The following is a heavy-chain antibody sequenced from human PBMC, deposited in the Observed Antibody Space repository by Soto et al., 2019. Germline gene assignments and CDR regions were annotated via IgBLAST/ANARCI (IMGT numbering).Heavy chain of an antibody. CDR2: ISAYNGNT. D-gene: IGHD2-15*01. CDR3: ARRISVVAYYYYMDV. Sequence: QVQLVQSGAEVKEPGASVKVSCKDSGYTFTSYGISWVRQAPGQGPELMGWISAYNGNTNYSQRLQGRVTMTTDTSTNTAYMELRSLTSDDTAVYYCARRISVVAYYYYMDVWGKGTTVTVSS. V-gene: IGHV1-18*04. CDR1: GYTFTSYG. J-gene: IGHJ6*03.